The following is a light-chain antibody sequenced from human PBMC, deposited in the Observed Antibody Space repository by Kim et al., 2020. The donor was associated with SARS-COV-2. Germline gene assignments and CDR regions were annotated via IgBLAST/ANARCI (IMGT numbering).Light chain of an antibody. CDR2: DAS. V-gene: IGKV3-11*01. J-gene: IGKJ2*01. CDR1: QSVSRN. Sequence: LSLSPGERATLSCRASQSVSRNVAWYQQKPGQAPRLLIHDASNRATGIPARFSGSGSGTDFTLTISSLEPEDFAVYYCQQRNNWTFGQGTKLEI. CDR3: QQRNNWT.